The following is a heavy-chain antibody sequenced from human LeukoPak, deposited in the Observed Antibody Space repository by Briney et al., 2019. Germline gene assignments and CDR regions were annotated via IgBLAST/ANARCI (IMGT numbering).Heavy chain of an antibody. D-gene: IGHD2-2*01. CDR2: IIPIFGTA. CDR1: GGTFSSYA. CDR3: ARDPPRCSSTSCQEDWFDP. J-gene: IGHJ5*02. V-gene: IGHV1-69*05. Sequence: ASVKVSCKASGGTFSSYAISWVRQAPGQGLEWMGGIIPIFGTANYAQKFQGRVTITTDESTSTAYMELSSLRSEDTAVYYCARDPPRCSSTSCQEDWFDPWGQGTLVTVSS.